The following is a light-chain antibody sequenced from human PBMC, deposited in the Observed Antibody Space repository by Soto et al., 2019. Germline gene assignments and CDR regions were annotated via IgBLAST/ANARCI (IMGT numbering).Light chain of an antibody. J-gene: IGKJ1*01. CDR2: AAS. Sequence: DIQMTQSPSTLSASVGDRVTITCRASQSISSWLAWYQQKPGKAPKLLIYAASTLQSGVPSRFSGSGSGTDFTLTISCLQSEDFATYYCQQYYSYLGTFGQGTKVDIK. CDR1: QSISSW. V-gene: IGKV1-5*01. CDR3: QQYYSYLGT.